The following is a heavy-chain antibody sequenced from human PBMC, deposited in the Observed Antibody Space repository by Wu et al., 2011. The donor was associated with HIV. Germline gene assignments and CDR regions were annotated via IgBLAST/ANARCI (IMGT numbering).Heavy chain of an antibody. D-gene: IGHD3-9*01. Sequence: QVQLVQSGAEVKKPGASVKVSCKASGYNFITYGISWVRQAPGQGLEWMGWISGYNGNINYAQKLQGRVTMTTDISTSTACMELRSLRSDDTAVYYCARVISIFTPSDFWGQGTLVTVSS. CDR1: GYNFITYG. J-gene: IGHJ4*02. V-gene: IGHV1-18*01. CDR2: ISGYNGNI. CDR3: ARVISIFTPSDF.